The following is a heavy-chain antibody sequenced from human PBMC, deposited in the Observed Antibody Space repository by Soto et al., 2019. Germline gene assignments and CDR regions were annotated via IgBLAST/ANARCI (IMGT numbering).Heavy chain of an antibody. Sequence: QVQLQESGPGLVKPSETLSLTCTVSGGSITSYYWSWIRQSPGRGLEWIGYIYCSGSINYNPSLRRRVATSVSTPKNQCCLTLTSVTAADTGGYYCERDRSRYEWFDTWGQGTLLTVSS. J-gene: IGHJ5*02. D-gene: IGHD5-12*01. V-gene: IGHV4-59*01. CDR3: ERDRSRYEWFDT. CDR1: GGSITSYY. CDR2: IYCSGSI.